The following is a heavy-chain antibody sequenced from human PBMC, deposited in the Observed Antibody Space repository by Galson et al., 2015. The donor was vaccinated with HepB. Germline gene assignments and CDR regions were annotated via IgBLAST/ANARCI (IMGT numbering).Heavy chain of an antibody. Sequence: SLRLSCAASGFAFSNAWMSWVRQAPGKGLEWVGRIKSKTDGGTTDYAAPVKGRFTISRDDSKNTLYLQMNSLKTEDTAVYYCTTEGYYGSGSYYHWGQGTLVTVSS. J-gene: IGHJ4*02. CDR1: GFAFSNAW. CDR3: TTEGYYGSGSYYH. D-gene: IGHD3-10*01. V-gene: IGHV3-15*01. CDR2: IKSKTDGGTT.